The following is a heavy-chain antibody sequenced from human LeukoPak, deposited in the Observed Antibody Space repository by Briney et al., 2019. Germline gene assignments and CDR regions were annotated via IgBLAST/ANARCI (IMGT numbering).Heavy chain of an antibody. CDR3: ARDLGSGYDNPHY. CDR2: IYYSGST. Sequence: PSQTLSLTCTVSGGSISSGDYYWGWIRQPPGKGLEWIGYIYYSGSTYYNPSLKSRVTISVDTSKNQFSLKLSSVTAADTAVYYCARDLGSGYDNPHYWGQGTLVTVSS. J-gene: IGHJ4*02. CDR1: GGSISSGDYY. V-gene: IGHV4-30-4*01. D-gene: IGHD5-12*01.